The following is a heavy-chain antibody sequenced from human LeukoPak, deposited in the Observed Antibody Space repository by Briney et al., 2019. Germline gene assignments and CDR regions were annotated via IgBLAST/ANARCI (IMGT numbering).Heavy chain of an antibody. Sequence: GGSLRLSCTASGFTFSSYAMSWVRQAPGKGLEWVSAISGSGSSTYFADSVKGRFTLSRDNSKNTLYLQMNSLRAEDTAVYYCAKDPRVGSRVATPCHWGQGTLVTVSS. V-gene: IGHV3-23*01. CDR1: GFTFSSYA. D-gene: IGHD5-24*01. CDR2: ISGSGSST. J-gene: IGHJ4*02. CDR3: AKDPRVGSRVATPCH.